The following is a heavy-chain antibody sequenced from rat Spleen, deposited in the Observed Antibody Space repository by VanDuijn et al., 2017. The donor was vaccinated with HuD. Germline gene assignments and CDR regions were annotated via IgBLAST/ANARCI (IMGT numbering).Heavy chain of an antibody. J-gene: IGHJ2*01. CDR3: AKRGDYYSAYFDY. V-gene: IGHV5-25*01. CDR1: GFTFTNYY. Sequence: EVQLVESGGGLVQPGRSMKLSCAASGFTFTNYYMAWVRQAPTEGLEWVASINSGGGDTYYRDSVKGRFTISRDNAKSTLYLQMDSLRSEDTATYYCAKRGDYYSAYFDYWGQGVMVTVSS. CDR2: INSGGGDT. D-gene: IGHD1-1*01.